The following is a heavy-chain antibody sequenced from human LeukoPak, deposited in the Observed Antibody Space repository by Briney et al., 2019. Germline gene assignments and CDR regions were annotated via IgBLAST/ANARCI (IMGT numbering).Heavy chain of an antibody. J-gene: IGHJ4*02. V-gene: IGHV3-11*01. Sequence: GGSLRLSCAASGFIFSDYYMTWIRQTPGKGLEWLSYTSDSGSTINYADSVKGRLTISRDNAKKPLFLQMNSLRAEDTAVYYCAIYYDSSGSIDHWGQGTLVTVSS. CDR2: TSDSGSTI. CDR1: GFIFSDYY. CDR3: AIYYDSSGSIDH. D-gene: IGHD3-22*01.